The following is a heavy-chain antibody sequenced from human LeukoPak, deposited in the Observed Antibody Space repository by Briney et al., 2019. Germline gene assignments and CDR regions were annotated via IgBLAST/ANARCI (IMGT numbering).Heavy chain of an antibody. V-gene: IGHV3-21*01. CDR1: GFTFSSYS. D-gene: IGHD5-18*01. Sequence: GGSLRLSCAASGFTFSSYSMNWVRQAPGKGLEWVSSISSSSSYIYYADSVKGRFTISRDNAKNSLYLQMNSLRAEDTAVYYCARDQRGYSYGDFDYWGQGTLVTVSS. J-gene: IGHJ4*02. CDR2: ISSSSSYI. CDR3: ARDQRGYSYGDFDY.